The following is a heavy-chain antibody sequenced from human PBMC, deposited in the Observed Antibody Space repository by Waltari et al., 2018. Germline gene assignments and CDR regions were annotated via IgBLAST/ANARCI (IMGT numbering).Heavy chain of an antibody. CDR1: GFTFSSYA. Sequence: EVQLLESGGGLVQPGGSLRLSCAASGFTFSSYAMSWVRQAPGKGLEWVSVSYSCGSTYYADSVKGLFTISRDNSKNTLYLQMNSLRAEDTAVYYCAKDVPPAGGDYWGQGTLVTVSS. J-gene: IGHJ4*02. CDR3: AKDVPPAGGDY. D-gene: IGHD2-2*01. CDR2: SYSCGST. V-gene: IGHV3-23*03.